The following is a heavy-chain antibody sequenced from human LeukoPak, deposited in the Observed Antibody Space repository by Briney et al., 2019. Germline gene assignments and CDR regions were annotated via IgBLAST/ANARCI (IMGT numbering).Heavy chain of an antibody. CDR3: ARARYDILTGYEDY. D-gene: IGHD3-9*01. Sequence: GGSLRLSCAASGFTVSSNYMSWVRQGPGKGLVWVSRINGDGSSTDYADSVKGRFTISRDNAKNSLYLQMNSLRAEDTAVYYCARARYDILTGYEDYWGQGTLVTVSS. CDR1: GFTVSSNY. V-gene: IGHV3-74*01. J-gene: IGHJ4*02. CDR2: INGDGSST.